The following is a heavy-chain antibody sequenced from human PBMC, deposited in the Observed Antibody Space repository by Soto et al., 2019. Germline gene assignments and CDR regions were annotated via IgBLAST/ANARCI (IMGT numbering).Heavy chain of an antibody. CDR3: TTGEGHYFDS. Sequence: EMQLVESGGDLVKPGGSLRLPCAASGFIFNDAWMHWVRQAPGKGLEWVGRVKSKTHGEATDYAAPVKGRFIISRDDSEKMVYLQMNSLKTEDTGVYYCTTGEGHYFDSWGPGTPVTASS. J-gene: IGHJ4*02. D-gene: IGHD1-26*01. CDR1: GFIFNDAW. V-gene: IGHV3-15*07. CDR2: VKSKTHGEAT.